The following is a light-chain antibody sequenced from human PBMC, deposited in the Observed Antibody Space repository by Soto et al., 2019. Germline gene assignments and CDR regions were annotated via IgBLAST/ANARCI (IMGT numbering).Light chain of an antibody. CDR1: QSVSSN. V-gene: IGKV3-15*01. Sequence: DIVMTQAPATLSVSPGERATLSCRASQSVSSNVAWFQQKPGQPPRLLIYFASTMATGIPARFSGSGSGTEFTLTISCLQSEDFAVYYCQQYNAWPPMYTFGQGTELEIK. CDR2: FAS. CDR3: QQYNAWPPMYT. J-gene: IGKJ2*01.